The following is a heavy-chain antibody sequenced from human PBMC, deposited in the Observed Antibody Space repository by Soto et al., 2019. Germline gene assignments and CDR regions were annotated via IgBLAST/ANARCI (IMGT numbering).Heavy chain of an antibody. D-gene: IGHD6-19*01. V-gene: IGHV3-7*02. J-gene: IGHJ4*02. CDR1: GFTFSTYW. CDR2: IRKDGSEK. Sequence: EVQLVESGGGSVQPGGSLRLSCAASGFTFSTYWMNWVRQAPGKGLEWVANIRKDGSEKNYVDSVKGRFTISRDNAKKSLFLQMNSLGAEDTAVYYCAGGSGWLVDYWGQGTLVTVSS. CDR3: AGGSGWLVDY.